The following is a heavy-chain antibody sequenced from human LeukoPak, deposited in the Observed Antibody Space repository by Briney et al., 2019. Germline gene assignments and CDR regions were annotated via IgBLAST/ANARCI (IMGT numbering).Heavy chain of an antibody. V-gene: IGHV3-74*01. D-gene: IGHD2-2*02. CDR3: ARAPYTTGRSFYFDS. Sequence: GGSLRLSCAASGFTFSSYWMHWVRQAPGKGLVWVSRINSDGSSTSYADSVKGRFTISRDNAKNTLYLQMNSLRAEDTALYFCARAPYTTGRSFYFDSWGQGTLVTVSS. CDR2: INSDGSST. CDR1: GFTFSSYW. J-gene: IGHJ4*02.